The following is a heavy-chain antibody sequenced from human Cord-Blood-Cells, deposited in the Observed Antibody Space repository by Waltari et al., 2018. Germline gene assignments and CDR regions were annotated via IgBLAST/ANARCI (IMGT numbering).Heavy chain of an antibody. J-gene: IGHJ4*02. V-gene: IGHV2-26*01. D-gene: IGHD6-19*01. CDR1: GFSLSNARMG. Sequence: QVTLKESGPVLVKPTETLTLTYTVSGFSLSNARMGVSWIRQPPGKALEWLAHIFSNDEKSYSTSLKSRLTISKDTSKSQVVLTMTNMDPVDTATYYCARTPVYSSGWYYFDYWGQGTLVTVSS. CDR3: ARTPVYSSGWYYFDY. CDR2: IFSNDEK.